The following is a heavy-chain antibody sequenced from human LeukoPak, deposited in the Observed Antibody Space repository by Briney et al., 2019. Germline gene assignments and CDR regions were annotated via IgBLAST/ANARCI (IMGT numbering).Heavy chain of an antibody. CDR3: AKGHSSGWLPAH. CDR1: GFTFSSYA. J-gene: IGHJ4*02. V-gene: IGHV3-23*01. D-gene: IGHD6-19*01. Sequence: PGGSLRLSCAASGFTFSSYAMNWVRQAPGKGLDWVSSVSTGGYTYYADSVKGRFTISRDNSKNTPYLQMNSLSAEDTAIYYCAKGHSSGWLPAHWGQGTLVTVSS. CDR2: VSTGGYT.